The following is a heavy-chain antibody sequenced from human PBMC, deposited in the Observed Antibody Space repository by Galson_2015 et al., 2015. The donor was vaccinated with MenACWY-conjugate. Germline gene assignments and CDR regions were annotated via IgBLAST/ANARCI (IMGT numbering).Heavy chain of an antibody. CDR2: IGTNHGDSNYGDT. CDR1: GYTFTTYG. J-gene: IGHJ5*02. Sequence: SVKVSCKASGYTFTTYGVSWVRQAPGQGLEWMAWIGTNHGDSNYGDTNYAQKFRGRVTVTADTSTSTAYMELRSLRSDDTAVHYCARDWYCPSSGCYNCVDPWGQGTLVSVSS. CDR3: ARDWYCPSSGCYNCVDP. D-gene: IGHD3-22*01. V-gene: IGHV1-18*01.